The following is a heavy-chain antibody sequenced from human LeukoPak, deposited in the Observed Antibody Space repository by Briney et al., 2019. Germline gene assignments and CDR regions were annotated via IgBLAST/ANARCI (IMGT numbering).Heavy chain of an antibody. CDR2: IYTSGST. J-gene: IGHJ4*02. Sequence: SETLSLTCTVSGGSISGYFWSWLRQPAGKGLEWIGRIYTSGSTYYNPSLKSRLTMSVDTDTSKNQFSLKLSSVTAADTAVYYCARDDGSGWNLDYWGQGTLVTVSS. V-gene: IGHV4-4*07. CDR1: GGSISGYF. CDR3: ARDDGSGWNLDY. D-gene: IGHD3-10*01.